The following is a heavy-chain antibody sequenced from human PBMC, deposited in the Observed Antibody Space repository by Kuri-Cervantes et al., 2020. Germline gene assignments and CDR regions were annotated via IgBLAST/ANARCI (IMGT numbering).Heavy chain of an antibody. CDR2: ISSSGSTI. J-gene: IGHJ6*02. CDR3: ARVDDYVWGSYQGYYGMDV. V-gene: IGHV3-11*04. CDR1: GFTFSDYY. D-gene: IGHD3-16*02. Sequence: GGSLRLSCAASGFTFSDYYMSWIRQAPGKGLEWVSYISSSGSTIYYADSVKGRFTISRDNAKNSLYLQMNSLRAEDTAVYYCARVDDYVWGSYQGYYGMDVWGQGTTVTVSS.